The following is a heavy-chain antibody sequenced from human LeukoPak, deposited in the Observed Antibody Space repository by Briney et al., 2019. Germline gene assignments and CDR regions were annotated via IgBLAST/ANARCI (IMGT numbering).Heavy chain of an antibody. CDR3: ARVGDLWFGEPY. CDR1: GFTFSSYG. D-gene: IGHD3-10*01. J-gene: IGHJ4*02. V-gene: IGHV3-33*08. CDR2: IRYDGSNK. Sequence: PGRSLRLSCAASGFTFSSYGVHWVRQAPGKGLEWVAFIRYDGSNKYYADSVKGRFTISRDNSKNTLYLQMNSLRAEDTAVYYCARVGDLWFGEPYWGQGTLVTVSS.